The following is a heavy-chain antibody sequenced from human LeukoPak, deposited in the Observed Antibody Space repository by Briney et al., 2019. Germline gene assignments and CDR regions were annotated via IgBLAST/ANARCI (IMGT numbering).Heavy chain of an antibody. CDR2: IRYEGSKK. CDR3: AKGGGYEAQYYYYYLDI. V-gene: IGHV3-30*02. CDR1: GFTFRSYG. Sequence: GGYLSLPCAALGFTFRSYGMYSVRQAPGKGLDGVAYIRYEGSKKYYADPGKGRFTISRDNSKNTLYLQMKSRRAEDTAVYYCAKGGGYEAQYYYYYLDIWGKGTTVTISS. J-gene: IGHJ6*03. D-gene: IGHD5-12*01.